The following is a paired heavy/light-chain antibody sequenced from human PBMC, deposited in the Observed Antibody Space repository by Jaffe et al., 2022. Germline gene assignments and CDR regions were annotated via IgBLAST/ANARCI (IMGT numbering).Light chain of an antibody. Sequence: AIRMTQSPSSLSASTGDRVTITCRASQGISSYLAWYQQKPGKAPKLLIYAASTLQSGVPSRFSGSGSGTDFTLTISCLQSEDFATYYCQQYYSYPSTFGQGTKLEIK. J-gene: IGKJ2*02. V-gene: IGKV1-8*01. CDR2: AAS. CDR3: QQYYSYPST. CDR1: QGISSY.
Heavy chain of an antibody. CDR2: IRYDGSNK. J-gene: IGHJ4*02. CDR1: GFTFSSYG. V-gene: IGHV3-30*02. Sequence: QVQLVESGGGVVQPGGSLRLSCAASGFTFSSYGMHWVRQAPGKGLEWVAFIRYDGSNKYYADSVKGRFTISRDNSKNTLYLQMNSLRAEDTAVYYCAKELEHFIAVAGTSLGYWGQGTLVTVSS. CDR3: AKELEHFIAVAGTSLGY. D-gene: IGHD6-19*01.